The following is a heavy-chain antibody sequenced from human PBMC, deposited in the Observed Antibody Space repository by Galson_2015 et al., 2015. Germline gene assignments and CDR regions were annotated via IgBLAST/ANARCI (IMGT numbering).Heavy chain of an antibody. CDR2: IYPGDSDT. CDR3: ARGGYCSSTSCLNYYYYGMDV. Sequence: QSGAEVKKPGESLTISCTGSGYSFTSYWIGWVRQMPGKGLEWMGIIYPGDSDTRYSPSFQGQVTISADKSISTAYLQWSSLKASDTAMYYCARGGYCSSTSCLNYYYYGMDVWGQGTTVTVSS. J-gene: IGHJ6*02. D-gene: IGHD2-2*01. CDR1: GYSFTSYW. V-gene: IGHV5-51*01.